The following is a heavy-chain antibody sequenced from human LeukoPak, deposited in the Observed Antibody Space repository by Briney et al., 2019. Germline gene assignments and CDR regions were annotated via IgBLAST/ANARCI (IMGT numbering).Heavy chain of an antibody. CDR3: ARHAYYYGSGRGYYYYMDV. CDR2: IYYSGST. D-gene: IGHD3-10*01. J-gene: IGHJ6*03. V-gene: IGHV4-59*01. Sequence: PSETLSLTCTVSGGSISSYYWSWIRQPPGKGLEWIGYIYYSGSTNYNPSLKSRVTISVDTSKNQFSLKLSSVTAADTAVYYCARHAYYYGSGRGYYYYMDVWGKGTTVTISS. CDR1: GGSISSYY.